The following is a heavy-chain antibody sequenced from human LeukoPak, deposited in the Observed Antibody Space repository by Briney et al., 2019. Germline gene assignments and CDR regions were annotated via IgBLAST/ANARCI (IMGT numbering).Heavy chain of an antibody. J-gene: IGHJ4*02. Sequence: GGSLRLSCAASGFTVSSNYMSWVRQAPGKGLEWVSVIYGGGNTYYADSVKGRFTISRDNSKNTLYLQMNSLRADDTAVYYCASLGAAGTDYWGQGTLVTVSS. V-gene: IGHV3-53*01. CDR1: GFTVSSNY. D-gene: IGHD6-13*01. CDR2: IYGGGNT. CDR3: ASLGAAGTDY.